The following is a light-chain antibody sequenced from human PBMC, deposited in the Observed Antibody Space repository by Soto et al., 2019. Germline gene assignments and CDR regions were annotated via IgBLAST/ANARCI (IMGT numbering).Light chain of an antibody. V-gene: IGLV3-1*01. Sequence: SYELTQPPSVSVSPGQTASVTCSGNKLGDKYVSWYQQKAGQSPVVVIYQDGKRPSGIPERFFGSNSGNTATLTISGTQAMDEGEYYCAAWDSNTVVFGGGTKVTVL. CDR3: AAWDSNTVV. CDR1: KLGDKY. J-gene: IGLJ2*01. CDR2: QDG.